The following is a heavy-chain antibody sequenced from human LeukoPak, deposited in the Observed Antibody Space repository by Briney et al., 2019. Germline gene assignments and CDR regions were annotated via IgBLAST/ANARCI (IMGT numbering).Heavy chain of an antibody. J-gene: IGHJ4*02. CDR2: ISSTSSYI. Sequence: GGSLRLSCAASGFTLSHYNMNWVRQTPGKGLEWVSSISSTSSYIYYADSAKGRFTISRDNAKNSLYLQMHSLGAEDTAVYYCARDRSSDWHFDYWGQRTLVTVSS. D-gene: IGHD6-19*01. V-gene: IGHV3-21*06. CDR1: GFTLSHYN. CDR3: ARDRSSDWHFDY.